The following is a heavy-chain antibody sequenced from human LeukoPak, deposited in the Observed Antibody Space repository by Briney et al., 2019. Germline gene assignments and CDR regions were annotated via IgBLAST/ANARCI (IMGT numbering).Heavy chain of an antibody. CDR2: ISTYNGNT. J-gene: IGHJ4*02. CDR1: GYTFSSYG. CDR3: ASLGHTSDFDY. Sequence: ASVKVSCKGSGYTFSSYGISWVRQAPGQGLEWMGWISTYNGNTNYAQKLQGRVTMTTDTSTSTAYMELRSLRSDDTAVYYCASLGHTSDFDYWGQGALVTVSS. V-gene: IGHV1-18*01. D-gene: IGHD3-16*01.